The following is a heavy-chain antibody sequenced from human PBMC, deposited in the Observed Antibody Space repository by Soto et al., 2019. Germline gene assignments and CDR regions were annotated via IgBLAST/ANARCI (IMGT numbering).Heavy chain of an antibody. CDR1: GYTFTSYA. D-gene: IGHD3-9*01. V-gene: IGHV1-3*01. J-gene: IGHJ6*02. Sequence: QVQLVQSGAEVKKPGASVKVSCKASGYTFTSYAMHWVRQAPGQRLEWMGWINAGNGNTKYSQKFQGRVTITRDTSASTAYMELSSLRSEDTAVYYCARARVGYDILTGYPNYYYYGMDVWGQGTTVTVSS. CDR3: ARARVGYDILTGYPNYYYYGMDV. CDR2: INAGNGNT.